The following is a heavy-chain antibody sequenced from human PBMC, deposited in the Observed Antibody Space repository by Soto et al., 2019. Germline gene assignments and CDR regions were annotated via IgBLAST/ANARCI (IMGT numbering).Heavy chain of an antibody. V-gene: IGHV4-4*02. CDR3: ARVPGVVVSADDAFDI. D-gene: IGHD2-21*02. CDR1: GGSVSSSNW. Sequence: QVQLQESGPGLVKPSGTLSLTCAVSGGSVSSSNWWSWVRQSPGKGLEWMGEIYHSGSAHYNPSLKSRAIISLDKSKNQFCLRLTSVTAADTAVYYCARVPGVVVSADDAFDIWGPGTRVIVSS. CDR2: IYHSGSA. J-gene: IGHJ3*02.